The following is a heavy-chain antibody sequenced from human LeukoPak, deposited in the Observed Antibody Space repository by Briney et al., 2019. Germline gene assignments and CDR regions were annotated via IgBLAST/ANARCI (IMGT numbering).Heavy chain of an antibody. J-gene: IGHJ4*02. CDR1: GYTFTGYY. V-gene: IGHV1-2*02. CDR2: INPNSGDT. CDR3: AKNPYEYYFDY. D-gene: IGHD5-12*01. Sequence: GASVTVSFTASGYTFTGYYMHWVRQAPGQGLEWMGWINPNSGDTNYAQKFQGRVTITRDTSIRTAYMELSGLRSDDTAVYYCAKNPYEYYFDYWGQGTLVTVSS.